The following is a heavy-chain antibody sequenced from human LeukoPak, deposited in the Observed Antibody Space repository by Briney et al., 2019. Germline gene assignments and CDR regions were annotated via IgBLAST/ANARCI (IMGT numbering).Heavy chain of an antibody. CDR3: ARASISIAGPFDY. CDR2: IYYRGST. CDR1: GGSISSYY. V-gene: IGHV4-59*01. J-gene: IGHJ4*02. Sequence: SETLSLTCTVSGGSISSYYWSWIRQPPGKGREWIGYIYYRGSTSYNPSLNSRVTISVDTSKNPFSLRLSSVTTADTAVYYRARASISIAGPFDYWGQGTLVTVSS. D-gene: IGHD6-13*01.